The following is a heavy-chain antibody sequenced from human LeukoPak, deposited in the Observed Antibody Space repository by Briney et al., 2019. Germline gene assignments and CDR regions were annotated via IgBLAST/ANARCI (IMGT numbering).Heavy chain of an antibody. V-gene: IGHV3-23*01. CDR2: LSGSGGTT. J-gene: IGHJ4*02. CDR3: AKEDYYFDTSGYYGAADY. Sequence: GGSLRLSCAASGFTFSSYAMTWVRQAPGKGLEWVSTLSGSGGTTHYADSVKGRFTISRDNSKNTLYLQMNSLRAEDTAVYYCAKEDYYFDTSGYYGAADYWGQGTLVTVSS. CDR1: GFTFSSYA. D-gene: IGHD3-22*01.